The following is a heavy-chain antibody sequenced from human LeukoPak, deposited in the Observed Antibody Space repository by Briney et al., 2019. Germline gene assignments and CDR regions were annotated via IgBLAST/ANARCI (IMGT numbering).Heavy chain of an antibody. CDR2: MNPNTGNT. CDR3: ARGTISGARSFDP. V-gene: IGHV1-8*01. J-gene: IGHJ5*02. D-gene: IGHD3-3*01. CDR1: GYTFTSYD. Sequence: ASVKVSCKASGYTFTSYDINWVRQATGQGLEWMGWMNPNTGNTGYAQKFQGRLTITSNTSITTAFLDLSSLRSDDTAVYYCARGTISGARSFDPWGQGTLVTVSS.